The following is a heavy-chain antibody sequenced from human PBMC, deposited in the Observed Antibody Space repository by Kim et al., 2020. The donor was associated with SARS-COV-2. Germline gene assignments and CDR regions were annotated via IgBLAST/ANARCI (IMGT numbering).Heavy chain of an antibody. CDR1: GFTFSSYW. V-gene: IGHV3-7*01. Sequence: GGSLRLSCAASGFTFSSYWMSWVRQAPGKGLEWVANIKQDGSEKYYVDSVKGRFTISRDNAKNSLYLQMNSLRAEDTAVYYCARIRYSYYDILTGPFDPWGQGTLVTVSS. J-gene: IGHJ5*02. CDR3: ARIRYSYYDILTGPFDP. D-gene: IGHD3-9*01. CDR2: IKQDGSEK.